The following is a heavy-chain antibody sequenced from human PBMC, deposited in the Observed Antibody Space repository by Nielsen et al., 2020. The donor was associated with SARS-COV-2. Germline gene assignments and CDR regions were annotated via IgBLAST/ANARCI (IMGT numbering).Heavy chain of an antibody. D-gene: IGHD3-10*01. CDR1: GGSISSNNW. J-gene: IGHJ4*02. Sequence: SETLSLTCAVSGGSISSNNWWSWVRQSPGKGLEWIGEIFHSGTTNFRPSLKSRVSISLDKSKSQFSLKLRSLTAADTAVYYCATVSGPGSSHLDFWGQGILVTVSS. CDR3: ATVSGPGSSHLDF. V-gene: IGHV4-4*02. CDR2: IFHSGTT.